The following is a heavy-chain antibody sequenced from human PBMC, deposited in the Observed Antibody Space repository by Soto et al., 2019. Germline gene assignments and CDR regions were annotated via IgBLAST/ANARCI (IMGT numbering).Heavy chain of an antibody. CDR1: GFTVSNNY. Sequence: DVQLEESGGGLIQPGGSLRLSCAVSGFTVSNNYMTWVRQAPGKGLEWVSLIYSSGGTKYADSVRGRFTISRDNSKNTLSLQMNSLKVEDTAVYYCARDPPGIAASGSYNWGQGTLVTVSS. CDR2: IYSSGGT. CDR3: ARDPPGIAASGSYN. D-gene: IGHD6-13*01. V-gene: IGHV3-53*01. J-gene: IGHJ4*02.